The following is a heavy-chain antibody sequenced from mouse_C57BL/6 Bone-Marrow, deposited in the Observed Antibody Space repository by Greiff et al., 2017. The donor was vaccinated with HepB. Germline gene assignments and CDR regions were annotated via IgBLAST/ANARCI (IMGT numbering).Heavy chain of an antibody. J-gene: IGHJ4*01. CDR2: IHPNSGST. CDR3: ARYHYYGSSLYAMDY. Sequence: VQLQQPGAELVKPGASVKLSCKASGYTFTSYWMHWVKQRPGQGLEWIGMIHPNSGSTNYNEKFKSKATLTVDKSSSTAYMQLSSLTSEDSAVYYCARYHYYGSSLYAMDYWGQGTSVTVSS. V-gene: IGHV1-64*01. CDR1: GYTFTSYW. D-gene: IGHD1-1*01.